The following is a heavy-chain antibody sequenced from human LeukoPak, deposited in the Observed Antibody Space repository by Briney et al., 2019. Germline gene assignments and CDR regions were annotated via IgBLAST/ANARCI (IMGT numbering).Heavy chain of an antibody. CDR3: SRERGAISPFGN. Sequence: SETLRLSCDVSGVSFSRSMWWSWVRQSPGQGLEWIGEISLSGRTNYNPSLQSRVSMSLDESSNQLSLDLASVTAADTAVYYCSRERGAISPFGNWG. J-gene: IGHJ4*01. V-gene: IGHV4-4*02. CDR2: ISLSGRT. CDR1: GVSFSRSMW. D-gene: IGHD2-2*01.